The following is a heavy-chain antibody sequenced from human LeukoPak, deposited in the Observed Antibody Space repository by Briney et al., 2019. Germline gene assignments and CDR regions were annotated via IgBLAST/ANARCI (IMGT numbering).Heavy chain of an antibody. V-gene: IGHV1-2*02. CDR3: ARSPDILTGENFDY. CDR2: TNPNSGGT. Sequence: ASVKVPCKASGYTFTGYYMHWVRQAPGQGLEWMGWTNPNSGGTNYAQKFQGRVTMTRDTSISTAYMELSRLRSDDTAVYYCARSPDILTGENFDYWGQGTLVTVSS. D-gene: IGHD3-9*01. CDR1: GYTFTGYY. J-gene: IGHJ4*02.